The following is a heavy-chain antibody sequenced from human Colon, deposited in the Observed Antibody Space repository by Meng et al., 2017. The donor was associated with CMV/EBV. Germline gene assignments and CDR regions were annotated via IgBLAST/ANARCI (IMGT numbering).Heavy chain of an antibody. V-gene: IGHV3-23*01. CDR2: ISGSGGTR. Sequence: GESLKISCAASGFTFRNYAMSWVRQAPGKGLEWVSTISGSGGTRDYADSVKGRFTMSRDNSENTVYLQMNSLSDEDTAVYFCAKDLLREIVPGALVLDVWGQGTTVTVSS. D-gene: IGHD5-12*01. CDR3: AKDLLREIVPGALVLDV. CDR1: GFTFRNYA. J-gene: IGHJ6*02.